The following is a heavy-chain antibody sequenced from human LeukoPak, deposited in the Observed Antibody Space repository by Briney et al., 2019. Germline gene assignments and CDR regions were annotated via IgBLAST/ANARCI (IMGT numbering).Heavy chain of an antibody. Sequence: GGSLRLSCVASGFTFSSYWMHWVRQAPGKGLGGVSHINSDGSSTTYADSVKGRFTISRDNAKNTLYLQMNSLRAEDTAVYYCARDGLAAITFDYWGQGILVTVSS. CDR2: INSDGSST. CDR1: GFTFSSYW. V-gene: IGHV3-74*01. D-gene: IGHD5-24*01. CDR3: ARDGLAAITFDY. J-gene: IGHJ4*02.